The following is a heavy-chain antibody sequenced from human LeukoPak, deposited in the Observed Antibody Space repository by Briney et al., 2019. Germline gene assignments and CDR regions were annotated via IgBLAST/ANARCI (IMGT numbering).Heavy chain of an antibody. V-gene: IGHV3-7*01. CDR3: ARDHPMAVAGLIDY. J-gene: IGHJ4*02. CDR2: IKEDGGEE. CDR1: GFTFSRYW. D-gene: IGHD6-19*01. Sequence: GGSLRLSCAASGFTFSRYWMTWVRPAPGKGLEWVANIKEDGGEEYYVDSVKGRFTISRDNAKNSLYLQMNSLRVEDTAVYYCARDHPMAVAGLIDYWGQGTLVTVST.